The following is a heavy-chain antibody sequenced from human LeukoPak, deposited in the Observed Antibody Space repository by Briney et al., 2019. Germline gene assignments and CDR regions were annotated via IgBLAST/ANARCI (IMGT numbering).Heavy chain of an antibody. CDR1: GASMSNYY. V-gene: IGHV4-39*01. D-gene: IGHD2-2*01. CDR2: IYHSGTTYSGST. J-gene: IGHJ6*03. CDR3: ARQGCSSTSCYWFTGAHYYYYYMDV. Sequence: SETLSLTCNVSGASMSNYYWVWIRQPPGKGLEWIGSIYHSGTTYSGSTYYNPSLTSRVTISLDTSKNQFSLKLCSVTAADTAVYYCARQGCSSTSCYWFTGAHYYYYYMDVWGKGTTVTISS.